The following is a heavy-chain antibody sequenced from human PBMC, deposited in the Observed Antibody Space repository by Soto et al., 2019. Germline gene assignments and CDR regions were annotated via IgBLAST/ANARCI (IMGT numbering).Heavy chain of an antibody. Sequence: SETLSLTCTVSGGSISSGDYYWSWIRQPPGKGLEWIGYIYYSGSTYYNPSLKSRVTISVDTSKNQFSLKLSSVTAADTAVYHCARVLWFGENWFDPWGQGTLVTVSS. D-gene: IGHD3-10*01. CDR1: GGSISSGDYY. CDR2: IYYSGST. CDR3: ARVLWFGENWFDP. J-gene: IGHJ5*02. V-gene: IGHV4-30-4*01.